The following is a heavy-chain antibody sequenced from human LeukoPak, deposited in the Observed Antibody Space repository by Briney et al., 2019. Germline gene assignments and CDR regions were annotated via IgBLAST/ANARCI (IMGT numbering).Heavy chain of an antibody. CDR1: GYTLTELS. V-gene: IGHV1-24*01. D-gene: IGHD2-2*01. CDR2: FDPEDGET. Sequence: GASVKVSCKVSGYTLTELSMHWVRQAPGKGLEWMGGFDPEDGETIYAQKFQGRVTMTRDTSTSTVYMELSSLRSEDTAVYYCTLVVPAAKHDAFDIWGQGTMVIVSS. J-gene: IGHJ3*02. CDR3: TLVVPAAKHDAFDI.